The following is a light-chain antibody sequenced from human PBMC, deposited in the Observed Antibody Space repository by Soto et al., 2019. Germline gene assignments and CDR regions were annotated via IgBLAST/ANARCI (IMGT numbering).Light chain of an antibody. V-gene: IGKV3-11*01. CDR2: DAY. CDR1: QSVSSY. CDR3: KQRSNWPPT. J-gene: IGKJ1*01. Sequence: VLTQSPATLSLSPGERATLSCRASQSVSSYLAWYQQKPGQAHRLLIYDAYNRTTGIPARFSGSGSGTDFTLTIRSLEPEDFAVYYCKQRSNWPPTFGQGTKVDIK.